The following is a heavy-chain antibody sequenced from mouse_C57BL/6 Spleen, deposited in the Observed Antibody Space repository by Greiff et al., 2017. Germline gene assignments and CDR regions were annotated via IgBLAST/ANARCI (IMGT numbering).Heavy chain of an antibody. Sequence: VQLQQSGTELVKPGASVKLSCKASGYTFTSYWMHWVKQRPGQGLEWIGNINPSNGGTNYNEKFKSKATLTVDKSSSTAYMQLSSLTSEDSAVYYCAKGLYYSKGYAMDDWGQGTSVTVSS. CDR2: INPSNGGT. CDR1: GYTFTSYW. CDR3: AKGLYYSKGYAMDD. D-gene: IGHD2-5*01. V-gene: IGHV1-53*01. J-gene: IGHJ4*01.